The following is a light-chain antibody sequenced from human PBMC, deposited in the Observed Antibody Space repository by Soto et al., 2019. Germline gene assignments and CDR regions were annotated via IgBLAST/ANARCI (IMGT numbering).Light chain of an antibody. Sequence: DIQMTQSPSTLSASVGDRVTITCRASQSISSWLTWYQQKAGQAPKLLIYKASIVESGVPSRFSGSGSGKEFTLTSSSLQPDDSASYYYQQYSYFSTFGQGTRVEVK. CDR2: KAS. J-gene: IGKJ1*01. CDR3: QQYSYFST. V-gene: IGKV1-5*03. CDR1: QSISSW.